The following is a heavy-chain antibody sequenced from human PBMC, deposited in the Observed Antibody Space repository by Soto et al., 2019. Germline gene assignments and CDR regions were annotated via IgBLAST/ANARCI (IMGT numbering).Heavy chain of an antibody. J-gene: IGHJ4*02. V-gene: IGHV1-8*01. CDR3: ASTLSGDNVDY. D-gene: IGHD4-17*01. CDR2: MNPNSGNT. CDR1: GYTFTSYD. Sequence: QVQLVQSGAEVKKPGASVKVSCKASGYTFTSYDINWVRQATAQGLEWMGWMNPNSGNTGYAQKFQGRVTMTRNTSIRTAYMELISLRSEDTDVYYCASTLSGDNVDYWGQGTLVTVSS.